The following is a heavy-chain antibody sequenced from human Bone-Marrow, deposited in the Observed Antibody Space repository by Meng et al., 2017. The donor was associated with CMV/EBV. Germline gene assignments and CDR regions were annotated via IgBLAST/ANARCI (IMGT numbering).Heavy chain of an antibody. D-gene: IGHD5-18*01. J-gene: IGHJ5*01. V-gene: IGHV2-5*01. CDR1: GFSLSTSGVG. CDR2: IYWNDDK. CDR3: AHSGIQSLKYNWFDS. Sequence: SGPTLVKPTQTLTLTCTCSGFSLSTSGVGVGWIRQPPGKALEWLALIYWNDDKRYRPSLKSRLNITKDTSKKQVVLTMTNMDPVYKATYYCAHSGIQSLKYNWFDSWGQGTLVTVSS.